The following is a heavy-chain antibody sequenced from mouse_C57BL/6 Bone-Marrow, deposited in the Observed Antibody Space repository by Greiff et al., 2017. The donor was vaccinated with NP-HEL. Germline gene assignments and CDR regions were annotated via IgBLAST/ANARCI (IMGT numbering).Heavy chain of an antibody. D-gene: IGHD1-1*01. CDR3: ASSSSYHYWDFDV. Sequence: QVQLQQPGAELVKPGASVKMSCKASGYTFTSYWITWVKQRPGQGLEWIGVIYPGSGSTNYNEKFKSKATLTVDTSSSTAYMQLSSLTSEDSAVYYCASSSSYHYWDFDVWGTGTTVTVSS. V-gene: IGHV1-55*01. CDR1: GYTFTSYW. CDR2: IYPGSGST. J-gene: IGHJ1*03.